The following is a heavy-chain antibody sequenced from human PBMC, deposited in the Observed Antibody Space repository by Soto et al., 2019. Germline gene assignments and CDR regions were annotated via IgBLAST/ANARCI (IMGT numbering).Heavy chain of an antibody. CDR2: ISSGSSTI. Sequence: GSLRLSCAASGFTFSTYIMNWVRQAPGKGLEWVSYISSGSSTIYYADSVKGRFTISRDNAKNSLYLQMSSLRDEDTAVYFCARGNGYDVRLDYWGQGALVTSPQ. CDR1: GFTFSTYI. D-gene: IGHD5-12*01. J-gene: IGHJ4*02. CDR3: ARGNGYDVRLDY. V-gene: IGHV3-48*02.